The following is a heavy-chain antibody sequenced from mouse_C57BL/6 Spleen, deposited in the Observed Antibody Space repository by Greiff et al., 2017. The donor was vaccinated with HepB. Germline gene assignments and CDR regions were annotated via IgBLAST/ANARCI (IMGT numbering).Heavy chain of an antibody. J-gene: IGHJ2*01. CDR3: ARYGNYWGDYYFDY. CDR1: GYTFTDYN. Sequence: DVKLQESGPELVKPGASVKIPCKASGYTFTDYNMDWVKQSHGKSLEWIGDINPNNGGTIYNQKFKGKATLTVDKSSSTAYMELRSLTSEDTAVYYCARYGNYWGDYYFDYWGQGTTLTVSS. CDR2: INPNNGGT. D-gene: IGHD2-1*01. V-gene: IGHV1-18*01.